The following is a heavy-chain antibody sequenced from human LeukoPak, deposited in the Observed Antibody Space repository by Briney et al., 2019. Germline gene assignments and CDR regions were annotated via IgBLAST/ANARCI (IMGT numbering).Heavy chain of an antibody. D-gene: IGHD3/OR15-3a*01. CDR1: GFTFSSYS. V-gene: IGHV3-48*01. CDR3: ARVLFVDPTY. Sequence: GRSLRLSCATSGFTFSSYSMNWVRQAPGEGLEWVSYISSSSSTIYYADSVKGRFTISRDNAKNSLYLQMTSLRAENTAVYYCARVLFVDPTYWGQGTLVTVSS. J-gene: IGHJ4*02. CDR2: ISSSSSTI.